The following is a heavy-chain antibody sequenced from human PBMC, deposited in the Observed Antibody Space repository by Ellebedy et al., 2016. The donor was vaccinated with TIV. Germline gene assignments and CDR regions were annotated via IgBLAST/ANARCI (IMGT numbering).Heavy chain of an antibody. J-gene: IGHJ4*02. CDR3: ARVRGVITYYFDY. CDR2: INHSGST. Sequence: SETLSLTXVVDGGSFSGYYWSWIRQSPGRGPEWIGEINHSGSTNYNPSLKSRVTISVDTSKNQFSLKLSSVTAADTAVYYCARVRGVITYYFDYWGQGTLVTVSS. D-gene: IGHD3-10*01. CDR1: GGSFSGYY. V-gene: IGHV4-34*01.